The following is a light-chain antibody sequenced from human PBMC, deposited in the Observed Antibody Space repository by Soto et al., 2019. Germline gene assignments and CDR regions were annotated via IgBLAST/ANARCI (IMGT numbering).Light chain of an antibody. CDR2: EVS. J-gene: IGKJ4*01. CDR3: MQSVQFPRT. Sequence: DIVMTQTPLSLSVTPGQPASISCKSSQSLLGSDGKTYLSWYLQKPGHPPQLLIFEVSNHFSGVSDRFSGSGYGTDFTLKISRVEAEDVGVYYCMQSVQFPRTFGGGTKVEIK. V-gene: IGKV2D-29*01. CDR1: QSLLGSDGKTY.